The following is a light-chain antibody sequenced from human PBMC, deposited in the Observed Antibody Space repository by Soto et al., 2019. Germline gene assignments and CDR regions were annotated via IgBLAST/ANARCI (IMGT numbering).Light chain of an antibody. CDR1: QSISSS. J-gene: IGKJ4*01. Sequence: EIVMTQSPVTLSVSPGERATLSCRAGQSISSSLAWYQQKPGQAPRLLIYGASTRATGIPARFSGSGSGTEFTLTISSLQSEDFAFYYCQQYNNWPPLTFGGGTKVEIK. CDR2: GAS. V-gene: IGKV3-15*01. CDR3: QQYNNWPPLT.